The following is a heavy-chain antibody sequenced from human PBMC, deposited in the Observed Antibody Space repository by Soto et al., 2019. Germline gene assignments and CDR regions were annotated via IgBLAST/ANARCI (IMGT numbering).Heavy chain of an antibody. D-gene: IGHD1-26*01. J-gene: IGHJ6*02. V-gene: IGHV3-30*03. Sequence: LRLSCAASGFTFNSYGMHWVRQGPGNGLEWVAFISYDSTKTYYADSVKGRFTISRDNSNSALYVQMNSLTGEDTAVYYCARTRSAWSDFHYYSLDVWGQGTTVTVSS. CDR2: ISYDSTKT. CDR3: ARTRSAWSDFHYYSLDV. CDR1: GFTFNSYG.